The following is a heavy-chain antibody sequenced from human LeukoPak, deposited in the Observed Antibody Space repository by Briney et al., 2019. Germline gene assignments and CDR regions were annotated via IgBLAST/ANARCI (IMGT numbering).Heavy chain of an antibody. Sequence: PSETLSLTCTVSGGSISSYYWSWIRQPPGKGLEWIGYIYYSGSTNYNPSLKSRVTISVDTSKNQFSLKLSSVTAADTAVYYCARDSSLLPGYEVEAFDIWGQGTMVTVSS. V-gene: IGHV4-59*01. D-gene: IGHD1-26*01. J-gene: IGHJ3*02. CDR3: ARDSSLLPGYEVEAFDI. CDR2: IYYSGST. CDR1: GGSISSYY.